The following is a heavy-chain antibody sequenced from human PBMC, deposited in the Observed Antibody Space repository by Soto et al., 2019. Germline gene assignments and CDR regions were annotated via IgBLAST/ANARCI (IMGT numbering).Heavy chain of an antibody. V-gene: IGHV4-31*03. Sequence: SETLSLTCTVSGGSISRGGYYWIWIRQHPGKGLEWIGYIYYSGSTYYNPSLKSRVTISVDTSKNQFSLKLSSVTAADTAVYYCARSGLWFGELPYYFDYWGQGTLVTVSS. CDR3: ARSGLWFGELPYYFDY. CDR2: IYYSGST. D-gene: IGHD3-10*01. CDR1: GGSISRGGYY. J-gene: IGHJ4*02.